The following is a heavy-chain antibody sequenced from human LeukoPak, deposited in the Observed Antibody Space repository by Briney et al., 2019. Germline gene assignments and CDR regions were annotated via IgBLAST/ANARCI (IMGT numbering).Heavy chain of an antibody. CDR3: ASYRGSYYGVFDI. CDR2: IYTSGST. Sequence: SQTLSLTCTVSGGSISSGSYYWSWIRQPAGKGLEWIGRIYTSGSTNYNPSLKSRVTISVDTSKNQFSLKLSSVPAADPAVYYCASYRGSYYGVFDIWGQGKMVTVS. J-gene: IGHJ3*02. D-gene: IGHD1-26*01. V-gene: IGHV4-61*02. CDR1: GGSISSGSYY.